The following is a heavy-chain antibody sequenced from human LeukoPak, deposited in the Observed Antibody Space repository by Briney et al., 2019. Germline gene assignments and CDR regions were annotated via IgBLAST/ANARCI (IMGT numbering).Heavy chain of an antibody. D-gene: IGHD5-12*01. CDR3: ARESGYAVGDY. CDR1: GFTVSSHH. CDR2: IYTDGST. J-gene: IGHJ4*02. V-gene: IGHV3-53*01. Sequence: PGGSLRLSCAASGFTVSSHHMSWFRQAPGMGLEWVSAIYTDGSTYYTDSVKDRFAISRDNFKNTLLLQMNTLRAEDTAVYYCARESGYAVGDYWGQGTLVTVSS.